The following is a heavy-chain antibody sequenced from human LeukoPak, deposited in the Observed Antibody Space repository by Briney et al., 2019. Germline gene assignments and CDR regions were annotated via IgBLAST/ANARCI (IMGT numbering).Heavy chain of an antibody. D-gene: IGHD1-26*01. Sequence: GGSLRLSCAASGFTFSRYWMHWVRQAPGKGLVWVSRINSDGSSTSYADSVKGRFTISRDNAKNTLYLQINSLRAEDTAVYYCARVRYSGSYPGVFEYWGQGTLVTVSS. CDR1: GFTFSRYW. CDR2: INSDGSST. CDR3: ARVRYSGSYPGVFEY. J-gene: IGHJ4*02. V-gene: IGHV3-74*01.